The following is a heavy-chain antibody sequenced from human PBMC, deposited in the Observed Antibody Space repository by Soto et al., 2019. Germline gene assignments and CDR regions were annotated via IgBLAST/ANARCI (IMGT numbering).Heavy chain of an antibody. D-gene: IGHD6-19*01. Sequence: SLRLSCAASGFTFSSYGMHWVRQAPGKGLEWVAVIWYDGSNKYYADSVKGRFTISRDNSKNTLYLQMNSLRAEDTAVYYCARARYSSGWYSYYYGMDVCGQGTTVTVSS. V-gene: IGHV3-33*01. CDR3: ARARYSSGWYSYYYGMDV. CDR2: IWYDGSNK. J-gene: IGHJ6*02. CDR1: GFTFSSYG.